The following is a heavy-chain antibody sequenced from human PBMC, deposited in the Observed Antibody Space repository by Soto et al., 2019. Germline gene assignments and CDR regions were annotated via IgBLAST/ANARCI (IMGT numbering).Heavy chain of an antibody. CDR3: ARGNTHGYYYMDV. CDR2: FYYSGLT. J-gene: IGHJ6*03. CDR1: GASMNPYY. V-gene: IGHV4-59*08. D-gene: IGHD3-22*01. Sequence: QVQLQESGPGLVKPSETLSLTCAVSGASMNPYYWSWIRQPPGKGLEWNGYFYYSGLTNYNPSLKSRVTISLATSKNQFSLKFSSVTAADTAVYFCARGNTHGYYYMDVWGRGTPVTVSS.